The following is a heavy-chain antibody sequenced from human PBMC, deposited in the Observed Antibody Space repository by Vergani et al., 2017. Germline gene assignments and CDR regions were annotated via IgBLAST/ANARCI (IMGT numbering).Heavy chain of an antibody. CDR1: GFTFSNYA. CDR2: ISGSDHNT. Sequence: EVQLLESGGGLVQPGGSLRLSCAASGFTFSNYAMSWVRQAPGKGLEWVSDISGSDHNTNYADSVKGRFTISRDNSKNTLYLQMNSLIAEDTAVYYCAKWSGSSSSAYFYYYYMDVWGKGTTVTVSS. CDR3: AKWSGSSSSAYFYYYYMDV. D-gene: IGHD6-6*01. J-gene: IGHJ6*03. V-gene: IGHV3-23*01.